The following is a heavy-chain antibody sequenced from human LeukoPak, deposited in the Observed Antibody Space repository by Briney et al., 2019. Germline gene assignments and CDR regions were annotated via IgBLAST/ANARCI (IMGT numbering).Heavy chain of an antibody. CDR1: GFTFSSDA. CDR3: AKEDISTGYFDY. V-gene: IGHV3-23*01. Sequence: GGSLRLSCAAAGFTFSSDAMSWVRQAPGKWLEWVSAISGSGGSTYYADSVKGRFTISRDNSKNTLYQQMNSLRAEDTAVYYCAKEDISTGYFDYWGTRTLVTVSS. D-gene: IGHD5-12*01. CDR2: ISGSGGST. J-gene: IGHJ4*02.